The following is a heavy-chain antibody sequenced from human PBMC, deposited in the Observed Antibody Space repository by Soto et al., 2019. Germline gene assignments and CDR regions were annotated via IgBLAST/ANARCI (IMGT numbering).Heavy chain of an antibody. V-gene: IGHV3-33*01. CDR1: GFTFSDYA. D-gene: IGHD5-12*01. CDR3: ARPAHLVATFDS. CDR2: IWHDGTNK. Sequence: QEQLVESGGGVVQPGRSLRLSCAASGFTFSDYAMHWVRQAPGKGLEWVAVIWHDGTNKYYADSVKGRFTISRDISKNTLYLQTSSARAEDRAVYYCARPAHLVATFDSWGQGTLVAVCS. J-gene: IGHJ4*02.